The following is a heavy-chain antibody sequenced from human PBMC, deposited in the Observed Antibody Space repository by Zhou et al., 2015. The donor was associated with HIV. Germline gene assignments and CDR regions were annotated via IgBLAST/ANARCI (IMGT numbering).Heavy chain of an antibody. CDR2: IRSKAYGGTT. CDR1: GFTFGDYT. V-gene: IGHV3-49*05. J-gene: IGHJ3*02. CDR3: SRRGWIHLWLGAFDI. Sequence: EVQLVESGGGLVKPGRSLRLSCTSSGFTFGDYTMSWFRQAPGKGLEWVGFIRSKAYGGTTEYAASVKGRFTISRDDSKTIAYLQMNSLKTEDTAMYYCSRRGWIHLWLGAFDIWGQGTMVTVSS. D-gene: IGHD5-18*01.